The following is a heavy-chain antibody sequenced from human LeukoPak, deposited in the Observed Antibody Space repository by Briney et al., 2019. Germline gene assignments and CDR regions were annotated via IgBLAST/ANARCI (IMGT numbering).Heavy chain of an antibody. V-gene: IGHV3-23*01. CDR3: AEWGDYDILTGYYVPDY. D-gene: IGHD3-9*01. CDR1: GFTFTNYA. Sequence: PGGSLRVSCVASGFTFTNYAMSWVRQAPGKGLEWVSAITGSDGSSYYADSVKGRFTISRDNSKNTLYLQVNSLRAEDTAVYFCAEWGDYDILTGYYVPDYWGQGTLVTVSS. J-gene: IGHJ4*02. CDR2: ITGSDGSS.